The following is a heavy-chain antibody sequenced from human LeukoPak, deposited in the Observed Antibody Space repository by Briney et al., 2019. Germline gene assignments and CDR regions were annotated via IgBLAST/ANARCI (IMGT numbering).Heavy chain of an antibody. V-gene: IGHV5-51*01. CDR2: IYPGDSDN. J-gene: IGHJ4*02. D-gene: IGHD1-7*01. Sequence: GESLKISCKGSGYSFTSYWIGWVRQLPGKGLEWIGIIYPGDSDNRYSPSFQGQVTISADKSISTAYLQWSSLKASDTAMYHCARHSGTTRENYPDYWGQGTLVTVSS. CDR1: GYSFTSYW. CDR3: ARHSGTTRENYPDY.